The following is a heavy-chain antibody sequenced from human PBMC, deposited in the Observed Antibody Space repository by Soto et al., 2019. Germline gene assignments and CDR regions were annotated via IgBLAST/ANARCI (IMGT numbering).Heavy chain of an antibody. CDR2: ISFDGNIQ. CDR3: AKVSEGSMITFGGVIAY. V-gene: IGHV3-30*18. D-gene: IGHD3-16*02. J-gene: IGHJ4*02. Sequence: QVQLVESGGGVVQPGRSLRLSCAASGFTFSTYGMHWVRQAPGTGLEWVAGISFDGNIQYYADSVKGRFTISRDNSKNTLYLQMDSLRAEDTAVYYCAKVSEGSMITFGGVIAYWGQGTLVTVSS. CDR1: GFTFSTYG.